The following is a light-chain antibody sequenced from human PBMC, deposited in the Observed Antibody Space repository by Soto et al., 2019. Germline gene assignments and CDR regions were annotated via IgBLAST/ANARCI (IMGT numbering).Light chain of an antibody. J-gene: IGLJ1*01. V-gene: IGLV2-23*02. CDR1: SSDVGSYNF. CDR3: CADAGRSTYV. CDR2: EVS. Sequence: LSQPASVSGSPGQAITISCTRTSSDVGSYNFVSWYQQHPGKVPKVMIYEVSKRPSGVSDRFSGSKSGNTASLTISGLQAEDEADYYCCADAGRSTYVFGTGTKVTVL.